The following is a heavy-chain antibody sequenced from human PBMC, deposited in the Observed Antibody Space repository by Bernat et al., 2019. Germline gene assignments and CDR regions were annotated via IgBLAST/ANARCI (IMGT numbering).Heavy chain of an antibody. Sequence: EVQLLESGGGLVQPGGSLRLSCAASGFTFSSYAMSWVRQAPGKGLEWVSVIGGSGGSTYYADSEKGRFTISRDNSKNTVYLQMNSLRAEDTAVYYCAKGGANWGILDYWGQGTLVTVSS. D-gene: IGHD7-27*01. CDR2: IGGSGGST. J-gene: IGHJ4*02. CDR3: AKGGANWGILDY. CDR1: GFTFSSYA. V-gene: IGHV3-23*01.